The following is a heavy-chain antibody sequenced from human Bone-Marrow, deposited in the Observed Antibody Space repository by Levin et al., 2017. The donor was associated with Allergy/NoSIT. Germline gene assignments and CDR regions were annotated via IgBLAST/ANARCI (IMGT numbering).Heavy chain of an antibody. CDR1: GFPFSPYN. J-gene: IGHJ6*02. Sequence: RSGGSLRLSCAASGFPFSPYNMNWVRQAPGKGLEWVSSVLSTLGHIYYADSVKGRFTISRDNAKNSLYLQMDSLRAEDTAVYYCARDFVNSYYGMDVWGQGTTVTVSS. V-gene: IGHV3-21*01. D-gene: IGHD2-21*01. CDR2: VLSTLGHI. CDR3: ARDFVNSYYGMDV.